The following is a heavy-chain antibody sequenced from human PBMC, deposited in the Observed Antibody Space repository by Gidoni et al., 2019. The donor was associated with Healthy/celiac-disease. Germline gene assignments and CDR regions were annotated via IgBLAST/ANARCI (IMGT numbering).Heavy chain of an antibody. Sequence: QVQLVQSGAEVKKPGSSVTVSCTASGGTFSSYAIRWVRQAPGQGLEWMGGIIPSFGTANYAQKCKGRVTITADESTSTADMELSSLRSEDTAVYYCAGSREPIRWGAGRRGYSGYENSRPFDYWGQGTLVTVSS. CDR3: AGSREPIRWGAGRRGYSGYENSRPFDY. J-gene: IGHJ4*02. D-gene: IGHD5-12*01. V-gene: IGHV1-69*01. CDR1: GGTFSSYA. CDR2: IIPSFGTA.